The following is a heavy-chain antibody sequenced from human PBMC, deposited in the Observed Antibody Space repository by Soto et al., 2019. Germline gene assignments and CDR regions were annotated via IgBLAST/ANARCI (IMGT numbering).Heavy chain of an antibody. CDR1: GGSISSGDYY. CDR2: IYYSGST. D-gene: IGHD3-10*01. CDR3: ARKMVRGELDC. J-gene: IGHJ4*02. V-gene: IGHV4-30-4*01. Sequence: SETLSLTCTVSGGSISSGDYYWSWIRQPPGKGMEWIGYIYYSGSTYYNPSLKSRVTISVDTSKNQFSLKLSSVTAADTAVYYCARKMVRGELDCWGQGTLVTVSS.